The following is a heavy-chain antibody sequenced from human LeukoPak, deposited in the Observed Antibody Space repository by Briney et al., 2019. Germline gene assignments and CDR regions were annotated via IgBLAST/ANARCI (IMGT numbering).Heavy chain of an antibody. CDR1: GYTFTSYD. CDR3: ARGPPNWGYDY. Sequence: ASVKVSCKASGYTFTSYDINWVRQVTGQGLEWMGWMSPNSGHTGYAQKFQGRVTMTRSTSMSTAYMELSSLKSEDTAVYFCARGPPNWGYDYWGQGTLVTVPS. CDR2: MSPNSGHT. J-gene: IGHJ4*02. D-gene: IGHD7-27*01. V-gene: IGHV1-8*01.